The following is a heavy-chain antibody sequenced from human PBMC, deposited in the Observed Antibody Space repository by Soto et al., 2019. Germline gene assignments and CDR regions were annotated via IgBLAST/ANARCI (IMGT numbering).Heavy chain of an antibody. J-gene: IGHJ6*02. CDR2: ISGSGRST. V-gene: IGHV3-23*01. Sequence: PGGSLRLSCAASGFSFTTYAIHWVRQAPGKGLEWVSAISGSGRSTYYADSVKGRFTISRDNSKNALYLQMNTLRSEDTAVYYCARRTPPDYYYGMDVWGQGXTVTVYS. CDR1: GFSFTTYA. CDR3: ARRTPPDYYYGMDV.